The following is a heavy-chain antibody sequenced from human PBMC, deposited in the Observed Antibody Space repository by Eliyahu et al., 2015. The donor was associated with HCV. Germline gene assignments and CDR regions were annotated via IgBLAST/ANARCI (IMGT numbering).Heavy chain of an antibody. V-gene: IGHV4-61*02. CDR3: ARVAAAGRGPDY. CDR1: GGSISSGSLL. CDR2: STIPGGAP. J-gene: IGHJ4*02. D-gene: IGHD6-13*01. Sequence: QVQLQESGPGLVKPSQTLSLTCTVSGGSISSGSLLLELDPAAAPGGVWCGLGVSTIPGGAPTPSLKSRVTISVDTSKNQFSLKLSSVTAADTAVYYCARVAAAGRGPDYWGQGTLVTVSS.